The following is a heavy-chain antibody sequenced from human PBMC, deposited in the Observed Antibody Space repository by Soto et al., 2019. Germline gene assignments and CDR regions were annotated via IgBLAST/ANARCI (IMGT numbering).Heavy chain of an antibody. CDR2: THDSGST. D-gene: IGHD3-10*01. Sequence: PSETLSLTCTVSGGSISSYYWSWIRQSPGKGLEWIGYTHDSGSTNYNPSLKSRVTMSVDTSKNQFSLKLSSVTAADTAVYYCARVPGPWGQGTLVTVSS. CDR1: GGSISSYY. J-gene: IGHJ5*02. CDR3: ARVPGP. V-gene: IGHV4-59*08.